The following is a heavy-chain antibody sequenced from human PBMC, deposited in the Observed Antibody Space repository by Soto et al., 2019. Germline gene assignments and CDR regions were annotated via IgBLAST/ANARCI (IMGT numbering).Heavy chain of an antibody. CDR1: GGTFSSYA. Sequence: GASVKVSCKASGGTFSSYAISWVRQAPGQGLEWMGGIIPIFGTANYAQKFQGRVTITADESTSTAYMELSSLRSEDTAVYYCARDPHHDYGDPHYYYYGMDGWGQGTTVTVSS. D-gene: IGHD4-17*01. CDR2: IIPIFGTA. V-gene: IGHV1-69*13. CDR3: ARDPHHDYGDPHYYYYGMDG. J-gene: IGHJ6*02.